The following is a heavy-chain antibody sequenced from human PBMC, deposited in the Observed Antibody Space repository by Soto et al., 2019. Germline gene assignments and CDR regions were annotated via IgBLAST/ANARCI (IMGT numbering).Heavy chain of an antibody. CDR2: ISYDGSRK. J-gene: IGHJ4*02. CDR1: GFTFSRSA. V-gene: IGHV3-30*03. CDR3: ARGGAYGEKDFDY. Sequence: QVQLVESGGGVVQPGRSLRVSCAASGFTFSRSAMHWVRQAPGKGLEWVAVISYDGSRKYYADSVKGRFTISRDNSNNTLDLQMNSLRPEDTDVYYCARGGAYGEKDFDYWGQGTPVTVSS. D-gene: IGHD4-17*01.